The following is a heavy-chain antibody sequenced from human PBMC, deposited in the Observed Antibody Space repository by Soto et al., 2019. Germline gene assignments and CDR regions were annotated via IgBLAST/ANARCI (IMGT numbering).Heavy chain of an antibody. V-gene: IGHV1-8*01. CDR1: GYTFTSYD. J-gene: IGHJ5*02. Sequence: QVQLVQSGAEVKKPGASVKVSCKASGYTFTSYDINWVRQATGQGLEYLGWMNPNSGNTGYVQKFQGRVTMPRDTSIGTVYMELTSLRSEETAVYYCARGIKYSHYSTWFHPWGQGALVTVSS. CDR2: MNPNSGNT. CDR3: ARGIKYSHYSTWFHP. D-gene: IGHD3-10*01.